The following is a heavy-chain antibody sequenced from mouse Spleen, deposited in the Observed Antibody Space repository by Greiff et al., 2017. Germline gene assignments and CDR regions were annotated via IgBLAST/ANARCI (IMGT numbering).Heavy chain of an antibody. D-gene: IGHD2-14*01. CDR2: IDPANGNT. V-gene: IGHV14-3*02. CDR1: GFNIKDTY. Sequence: LVESGAELVKPGASVKLSCTASGFNIKDTYMHWVKQRPEQGLEWIGRIDPANGNTKYDPKFQGKATITADTSSNTAYLQLSSLTSEDTAVYYCARDYRTPFAYWGQGTLVTVSA. J-gene: IGHJ3*01. CDR3: ARDYRTPFAY.